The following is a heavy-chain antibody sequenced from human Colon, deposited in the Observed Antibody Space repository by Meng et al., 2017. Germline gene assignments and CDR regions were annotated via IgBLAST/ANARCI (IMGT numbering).Heavy chain of an antibody. J-gene: IGHJ4*02. D-gene: IGHD3-10*01. CDR3: AREWRHYYGAGSFDF. CDR2: LSYGGST. CDR1: GGFLNSDDFY. V-gene: IGHV4-30-4*01. Sequence: QVQLQESGPGLVKPSQTASLTCTVSGGFLNSDDFYWSWIRQSPGGGLEWIGLLSYGGSTFYNPSLRSRVAISADTSKSQFSLYLRSVTAADTAVYYCAREWRHYYGAGSFDFWGQGALVTVSS.